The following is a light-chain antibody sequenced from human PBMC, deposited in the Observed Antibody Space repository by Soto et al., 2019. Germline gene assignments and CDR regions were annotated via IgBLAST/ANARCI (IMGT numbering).Light chain of an antibody. CDR2: YDD. CDR3: AIWDDSVDGWV. J-gene: IGLJ3*02. Sequence: QSVLTQPPSVSEAPGQRVTISCSGSNVGDKPVNWYQQRPGKAPKLLLYYDDMLSSGVSDRFSGSKSGTSASLAISGLQTDDEGDYYCAIWDDSVDGWVFGGGTKLTVL. CDR1: NVGDKP. V-gene: IGLV1-36*01.